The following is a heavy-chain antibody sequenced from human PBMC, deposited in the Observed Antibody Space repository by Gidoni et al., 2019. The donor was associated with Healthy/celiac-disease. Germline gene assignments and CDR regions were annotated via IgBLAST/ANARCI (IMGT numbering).Heavy chain of an antibody. CDR2: LYYSGST. V-gene: IGHV4-39*01. J-gene: IGHJ4*02. CDR1: GGSISSSSYY. Sequence: LQLQESGPGRVKPSETLSLTCPVSGGSISSSSYYWGWIRQPPGKGLEWIGSLYYSGSTYYNPSLKSRVTISVDTSKNQFSLKLSSVTAADTAVYYCATPGFDYWGQGTLVTVSS. CDR3: ATPGFDY.